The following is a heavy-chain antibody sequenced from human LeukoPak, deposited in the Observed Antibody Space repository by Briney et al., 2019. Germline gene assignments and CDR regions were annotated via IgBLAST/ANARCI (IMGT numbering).Heavy chain of an antibody. CDR2: IYYSGST. V-gene: IGHV4-59*01. D-gene: IGHD6-6*01. CDR3: ARHLPSSLEAFDI. J-gene: IGHJ3*02. CDR1: GGSISSYY. Sequence: SETLSLTCTVSGGSISSYYWSWIRQPPGKGLEWIGYIYYSGSTNYNPSLKSRVTISVDTSKNQFSLKLSSVTAADTAVYYCARHLPSSLEAFDIWGQGTMVTVSS.